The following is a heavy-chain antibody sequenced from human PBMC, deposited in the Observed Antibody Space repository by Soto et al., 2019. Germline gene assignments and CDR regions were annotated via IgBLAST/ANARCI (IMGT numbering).Heavy chain of an antibody. D-gene: IGHD6-19*01. CDR2: ISYDGSNK. V-gene: IGHV3-30-3*01. Sequence: QVQLVESGGGVVQPGSSLRLACAASGFTFSSYAMHWVRQAPGKGLEWVAVISYDGSNKYYADSVKGRFTISRDNSKNTLYLQMNSLRAEDTAVYYCARSQSSGWNYYYGIDVWGQGATVTVSS. CDR1: GFTFSSYA. CDR3: ARSQSSGWNYYYGIDV. J-gene: IGHJ6*02.